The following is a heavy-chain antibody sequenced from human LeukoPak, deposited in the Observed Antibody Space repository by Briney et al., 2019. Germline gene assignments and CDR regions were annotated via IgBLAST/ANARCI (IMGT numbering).Heavy chain of an antibody. CDR2: IYTTGST. CDR1: DGSIINSY. V-gene: IGHV4-4*07. J-gene: IGHJ3*02. D-gene: IGHD2-15*01. Sequence: AETLSLTCTVSDGSIINSYWSWIRQPAGKGLEWIGRIYTTGSTNYNPSLNSRVTMSVDTSKNQFSLKLNSVTAADTAVYYCARGPRATATQAFDIWGQGTMVTVSS. CDR3: ARGPRATATQAFDI.